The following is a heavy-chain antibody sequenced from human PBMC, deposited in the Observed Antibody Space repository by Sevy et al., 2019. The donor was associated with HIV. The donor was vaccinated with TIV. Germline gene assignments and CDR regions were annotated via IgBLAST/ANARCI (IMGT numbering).Heavy chain of an antibody. CDR3: ARDAGYSTDWYPSDY. Sequence: GWSLRLSCAASEFMFSTYAMHWVRQAPGKGLEWVAVISNDGSRHYYGESVKGRFTISRDNSKNTLFLQMNSLRLEDTAFYYCARDAGYSTDWYPSDYWGQGTLVTVSS. CDR2: ISNDGSRH. CDR1: EFMFSTYA. V-gene: IGHV3-30-3*01. J-gene: IGHJ4*02. D-gene: IGHD6-19*01.